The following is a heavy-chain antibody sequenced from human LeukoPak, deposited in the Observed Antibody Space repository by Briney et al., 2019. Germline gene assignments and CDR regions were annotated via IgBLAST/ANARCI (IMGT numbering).Heavy chain of an antibody. CDR2: ISSSGSTI. D-gene: IGHD3-22*01. CDR3: ARVDYYDSSGFD. CDR1: GFTFSSYE. Sequence: GGSLRLSCAASGFTFSSYEMNWVRQAPGKGVEWVSYISSSGSTIYYADSVKGRFTISRDNAKNSLYLQMNSLRAEDTAVYYCARVDYYDSSGFDWGQGTLVTVSS. J-gene: IGHJ4*02. V-gene: IGHV3-48*03.